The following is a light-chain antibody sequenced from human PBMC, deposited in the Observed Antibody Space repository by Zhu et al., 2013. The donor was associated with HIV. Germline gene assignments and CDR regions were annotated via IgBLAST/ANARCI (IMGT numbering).Light chain of an antibody. CDR2: KAS. V-gene: IGKV1-5*03. J-gene: IGKJ2*01. CDR1: QSISSW. CDR3: QQYNSYST. Sequence: DIQMTQSPSTLSASVGDRVTITCRASQSISSWLAWYQQKPGKAPKLLIYKASSLESGVPSRFSGSGSGTEFTLSISSLQPDDFATYYCQQYNSYSTFGQGTKVEI.